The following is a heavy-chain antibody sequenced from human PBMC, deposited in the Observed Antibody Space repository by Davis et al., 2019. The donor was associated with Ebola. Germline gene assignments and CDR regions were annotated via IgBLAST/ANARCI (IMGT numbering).Heavy chain of an antibody. CDR3: ARAGAKMSIVGATDY. CDR1: GGSISGDY. CDR2: INHSGST. D-gene: IGHD1-26*01. J-gene: IGHJ4*02. V-gene: IGHV4-34*01. Sequence: SETLSLTCTVSGGSISGDYWSWIRQPPGKGLEWIGEINHSGSTNYNPSLKSRVTISVDTSKNQFSLKLSSVTAEDTAVYYCARAGAKMSIVGATDYWGQGTLVTVSS.